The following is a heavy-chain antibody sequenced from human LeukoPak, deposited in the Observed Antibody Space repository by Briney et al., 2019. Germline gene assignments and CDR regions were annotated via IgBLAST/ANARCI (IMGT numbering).Heavy chain of an antibody. V-gene: IGHV4-30-4*01. CDR2: IYYSGST. Sequence: SETLSLTCTVSGGSISSGDYYWSWIRQPPGKGLEWIGYIYYSGSTYYNPPLKSRVTISVDTSKNQFSLKLSSVTAADTAVYYCARARQQLVPDYWGQGTLVTVSS. CDR1: GGSISSGDYY. D-gene: IGHD6-13*01. J-gene: IGHJ4*02. CDR3: ARARQQLVPDY.